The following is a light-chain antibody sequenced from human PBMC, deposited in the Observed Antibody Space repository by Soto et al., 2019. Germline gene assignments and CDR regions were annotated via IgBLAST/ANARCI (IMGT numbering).Light chain of an antibody. J-gene: IGLJ1*01. CDR1: SSNIGAGYD. CDR2: GNS. Sequence: SVLTQPPSMSGAPGQRVTISCTGSSSNIGAGYDVHWYQQLPGTAPKLLIYGNSNRPSGVPDRFSGSKSGTSASLAFTGLQAEDEADYYCQSYDSSLSGYVFGTGTKVTVL. V-gene: IGLV1-40*01. CDR3: QSYDSSLSGYV.